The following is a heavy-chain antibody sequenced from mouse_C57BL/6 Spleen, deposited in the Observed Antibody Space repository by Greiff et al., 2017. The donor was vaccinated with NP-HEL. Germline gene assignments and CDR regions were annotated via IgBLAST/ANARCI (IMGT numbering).Heavy chain of an antibody. CDR1: GYTFTSYT. Sequence: VQLQQSGAELARPGASVKMSCKASGYTFTSYTMHWVKQRPGQGLEWIGYINPSSGYTKYNQKFKDKATLTADKSSSTAYMQLSSLTSEDSAVYYCARDGYYEDWYFDVWGTGTTVTVSS. V-gene: IGHV1-4*01. D-gene: IGHD2-3*01. J-gene: IGHJ1*03. CDR2: INPSSGYT. CDR3: ARDGYYEDWYFDV.